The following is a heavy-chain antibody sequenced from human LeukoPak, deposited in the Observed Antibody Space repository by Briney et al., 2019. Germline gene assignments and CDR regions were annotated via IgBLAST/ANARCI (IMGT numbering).Heavy chain of an antibody. CDR2: INHSGST. CDR1: GGSFSGYY. V-gene: IGHV4-34*01. D-gene: IGHD3-3*01. J-gene: IGHJ6*02. Sequence: PSETLSLTCAVYGGSFSGYYWSWIRQPPGKGLEWIGEINHSGSTNYNPSLKSRVTISVDTSKNQFSLKLSSVTAADTAVYYCARGYYDFWSGYPNYYYGMDVWGQGTTVTVSS. CDR3: ARGYYDFWSGYPNYYYGMDV.